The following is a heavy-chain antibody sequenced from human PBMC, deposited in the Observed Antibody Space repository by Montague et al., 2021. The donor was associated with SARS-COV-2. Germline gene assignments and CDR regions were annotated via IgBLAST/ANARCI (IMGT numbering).Heavy chain of an antibody. D-gene: IGHD5-12*01. CDR1: GFTFSSYA. CDR3: ARDLVATIMSGWFDP. Sequence: SLRLSCAASGFTFSSYAMHWVRQAPGKGLEWVAVISYDGSNKYYADSVKGRFTISRDNSKNTLYLQMNSLRAEDTAVYYCARDLVATIMSGWFDPWGQGTLVTVSS. V-gene: IGHV3-30*04. CDR2: ISYDGSNK. J-gene: IGHJ5*02.